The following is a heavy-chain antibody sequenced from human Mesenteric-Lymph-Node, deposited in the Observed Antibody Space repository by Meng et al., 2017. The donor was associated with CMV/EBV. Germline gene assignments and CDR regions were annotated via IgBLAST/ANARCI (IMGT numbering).Heavy chain of an antibody. CDR1: GYTFSNYY. J-gene: IGHJ6*02. CDR3: AREARGMDV. Sequence: ASVKVSCKASGYTFSNYYIHWVRQAPGQGLEWVGIINPSGGSPSYAQKVQGRVTVTSDTSTSTVYMELTSLRSEDTAVYYCAREARGMDVWGQGTTVTVSS. CDR2: INPSGGSP. V-gene: IGHV1-46*01.